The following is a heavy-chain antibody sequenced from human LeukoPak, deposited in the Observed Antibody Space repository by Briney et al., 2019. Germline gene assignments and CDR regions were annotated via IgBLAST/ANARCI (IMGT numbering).Heavy chain of an antibody. CDR2: IYPRDGST. CDR3: ARDQEGFDY. V-gene: IGHV1-46*01. CDR1: GYSFTSNY. J-gene: IGHJ4*02. Sequence: ASVKVSCKVSGYSFTSNYIHWVRQAPGHGLEWMGMIYPRDGSTSYAQRFQDRVTVTRDTSTSTVHMGLSGLRSEDTAVYYCARDQEGFDYWGQGTLVTVSS.